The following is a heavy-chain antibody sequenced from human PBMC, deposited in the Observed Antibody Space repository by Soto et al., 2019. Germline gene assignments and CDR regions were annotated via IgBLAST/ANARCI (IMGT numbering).Heavy chain of an antibody. J-gene: IGHJ5*02. CDR2: TYYRSKWYN. CDR1: GDSGSSNSAA. CDR3: ARDRYSSPSNNWFDP. V-gene: IGHV6-1*01. D-gene: IGHD6-6*01. Sequence: QTLSLTCYISGDSGSSNSAAWNSIRQSPSRGLEWLGRTYYRSKWYNDYAVSVKSRITINPDTSKNQFSLQLNSVTPEDTAVYYCARDRYSSPSNNWFDPWGQGTLVTVSS.